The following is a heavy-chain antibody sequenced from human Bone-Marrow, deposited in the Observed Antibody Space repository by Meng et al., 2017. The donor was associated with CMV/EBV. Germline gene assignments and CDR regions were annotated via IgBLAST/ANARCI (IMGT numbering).Heavy chain of an antibody. CDR1: GSSFTSYW. D-gene: IGHD4-11*01. V-gene: IGHV5-51*01. CDR3: ARGIGRLQQPLTP. Sequence: GESLKISCKGSGSSFTSYWIAWVRQMPGKGLEWMGIIYPGDSDATYSPSFQGQVTISVDKSISTAYLQWSSLKASDTAMYYCARGIGRLQQPLTPWGQGTLVTVSS. CDR2: IYPGDSDA. J-gene: IGHJ5*02.